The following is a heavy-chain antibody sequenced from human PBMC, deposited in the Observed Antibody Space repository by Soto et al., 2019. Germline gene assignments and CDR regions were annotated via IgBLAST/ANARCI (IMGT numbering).Heavy chain of an antibody. V-gene: IGHV4-31*03. Sequence: QVQLQESGPGLVKPSQTLSLTCTVSGGSISNGNYYWSWIRQHPVKGLEWIGYIYYSGSTYYNPPLKSRVTISVDTSKNQFSLKLSSVTAADTAVYYCATYGSGSYKPTTFDYWGQGTLVTVSS. CDR3: ATYGSGSYKPTTFDY. CDR2: IYYSGST. CDR1: GGSISNGNYY. D-gene: IGHD3-10*01. J-gene: IGHJ4*02.